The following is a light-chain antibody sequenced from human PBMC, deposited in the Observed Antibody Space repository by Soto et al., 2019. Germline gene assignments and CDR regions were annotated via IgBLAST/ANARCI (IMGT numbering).Light chain of an antibody. CDR1: QSVSIK. Sequence: EIVITQPPATLSVPPGERATLSCRASQSVSIKLAWYQQKPGQAPRLLIYDASNRATGIPARFSGSGSGTDFTLTISSLEPEDFAVYYCQQRSNWPPITFGQGTRLETK. CDR2: DAS. CDR3: QQRSNWPPIT. J-gene: IGKJ5*01. V-gene: IGKV3-11*01.